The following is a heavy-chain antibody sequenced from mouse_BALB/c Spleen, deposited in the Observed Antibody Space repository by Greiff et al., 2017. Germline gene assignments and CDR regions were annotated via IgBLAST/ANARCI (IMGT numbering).Heavy chain of an antibody. Sequence: EVMLVESGGGLVKPGGSLKLSCAASGFTFSSYAMSWVRQTPEKRLEWVASISSGGSTYYPDSVKGRFTISRDNARNILYLQMSSLRSEDTAMYYCARGYCNYAMDYWGQGTSVTVSS. J-gene: IGHJ4*01. CDR1: GFTFSSYA. CDR2: ISSGGST. CDR3: ARGYCNYAMDY. V-gene: IGHV5-6-5*01.